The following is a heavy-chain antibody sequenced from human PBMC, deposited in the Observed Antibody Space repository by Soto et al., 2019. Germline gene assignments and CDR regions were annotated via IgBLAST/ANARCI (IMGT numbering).Heavy chain of an antibody. V-gene: IGHV3-66*01. CDR1: GFTVSSNY. CDR3: ATIRRSGGYGSR. CDR2: IYPGGNT. D-gene: IGHD5-12*01. Sequence: EVQLVESGGGLVQPGGSLRLSYAVSGFTVSSNYMTWVRQAPGKGLEWVSVIYPGGNTYYADLVKGRFSISRDNSKNTVYVQMNSLRAEDTAVYYCATIRRSGGYGSRWGQGTLVTVSS. J-gene: IGHJ4*02.